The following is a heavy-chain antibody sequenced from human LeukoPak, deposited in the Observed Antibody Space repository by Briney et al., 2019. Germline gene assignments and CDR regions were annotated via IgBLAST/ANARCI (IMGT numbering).Heavy chain of an antibody. CDR2: FDPEDGET. CDR1: GYTLTELS. Sequence: ALVKVSCKVSGYTLTELSMHWVRQAPGKGLEWMGGFDPEDGETIYAQKFQGRVTMTEDTSTDTAYMELSSLRSEDTAVYYCATGYRAPDAFDIWGQGTMVTVSS. D-gene: IGHD5-12*01. V-gene: IGHV1-24*01. J-gene: IGHJ3*02. CDR3: ATGYRAPDAFDI.